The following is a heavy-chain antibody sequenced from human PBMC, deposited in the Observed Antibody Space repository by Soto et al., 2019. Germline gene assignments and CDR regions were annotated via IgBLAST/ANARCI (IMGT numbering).Heavy chain of an antibody. CDR1: GFTFSSYG. CDR3: AKVFFPAGPYCSGGSCGIDY. D-gene: IGHD2-15*01. CDR2: ISYDGSNK. Sequence: GGSLRLSCAASGFTFSSYGMHWVRQAPGKGLEWVAVISYDGSNKYYADSVKGRFTISRDNSKNTLYLQMNSLRAEDTAVYYCAKVFFPAGPYCSGGSCGIDYWGQGTLVTVSS. V-gene: IGHV3-30*18. J-gene: IGHJ4*02.